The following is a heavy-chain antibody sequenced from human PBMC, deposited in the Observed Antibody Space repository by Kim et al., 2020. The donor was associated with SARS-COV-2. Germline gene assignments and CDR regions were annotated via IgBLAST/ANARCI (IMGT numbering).Heavy chain of an antibody. J-gene: IGHJ4*02. V-gene: IGHV3-53*01. D-gene: IGHD6-13*01. CDR1: GFNVNSNY. CDR2: IDGGGNT. Sequence: GGSLRLSCVVSGFNVNSNYMTWVRQPPGKGLEWVSMIDGGGNTYHADSVTGRFAISRDNSKSTVYLQMNSLTVEDTAVYYCARDHVTAANTIHWGQGTMV. CDR3: ARDHVTAANTIH.